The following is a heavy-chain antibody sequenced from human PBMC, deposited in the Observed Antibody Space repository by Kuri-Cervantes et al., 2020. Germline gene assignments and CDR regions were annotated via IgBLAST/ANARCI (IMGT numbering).Heavy chain of an antibody. CDR2: FDPEEGKT. Sequence: ASVKVSCKVSGYALTELSMHWVRQTPGKGLEWMGGFDPEEGKTMYAQKFQGRVTITADKSTSTAYMELSSLRSEDTAVYYCARSRGYYDSSGYHDYWGQGTLVTVSS. D-gene: IGHD3-22*01. V-gene: IGHV1-24*01. CDR3: ARSRGYYDSSGYHDY. CDR1: GYALTELS. J-gene: IGHJ4*02.